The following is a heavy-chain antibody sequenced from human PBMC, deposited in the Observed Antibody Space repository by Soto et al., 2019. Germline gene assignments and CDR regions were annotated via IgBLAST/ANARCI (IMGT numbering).Heavy chain of an antibody. J-gene: IGHJ5*02. D-gene: IGHD2-2*01. V-gene: IGHV1-8*02. Sequence: ASVKVSCKASGYTFTSYDINWVRQATGQGLEWMGWMNPNSGNTGYAQKFQGRVTMTRNTSISTDYMELSSLRSEDTAVYYCARKAIVVVPAANWFDPWGQGTLVTVSS. CDR1: GYTFTSYD. CDR2: MNPNSGNT. CDR3: ARKAIVVVPAANWFDP.